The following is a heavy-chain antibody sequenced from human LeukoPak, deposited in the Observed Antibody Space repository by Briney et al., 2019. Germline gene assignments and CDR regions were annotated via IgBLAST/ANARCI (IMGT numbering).Heavy chain of an antibody. J-gene: IGHJ4*02. D-gene: IGHD2-2*01. CDR1: GFTFDDYA. CDR2: ISWDGGST. CDR3: AKDHCSSTSCYADY. Sequence: PGGSLRLSCAASGFTFDDYAMHWVRQAPGKGLEWVSLISWDGGSTYYADSVKGRFTISRDNSKNSLYLQMNSLRTEDTALYYCAKDHCSSTSCYADYWGQGTLVTVSS. V-gene: IGHV3-43D*04.